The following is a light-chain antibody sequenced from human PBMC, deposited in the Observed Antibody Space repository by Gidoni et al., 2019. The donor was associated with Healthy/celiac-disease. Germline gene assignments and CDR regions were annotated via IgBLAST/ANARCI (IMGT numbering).Light chain of an antibody. V-gene: IGKV1-39*01. CDR3: QQSYSTPRT. Sequence: DIQMTQSPSSLSASLGDRVTITCRASQCISSYLNWYQQKPGKAPKLLIEAASSLQSGVPSRFSGSGSGTDFTLSISILQPEDFATYYCQQSYSTPRTFGQGTKLEIK. CDR2: AAS. J-gene: IGKJ2*01. CDR1: QCISSY.